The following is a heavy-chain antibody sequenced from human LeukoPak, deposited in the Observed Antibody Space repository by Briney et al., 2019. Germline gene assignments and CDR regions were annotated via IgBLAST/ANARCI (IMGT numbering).Heavy chain of an antibody. D-gene: IGHD3-22*01. CDR3: ARRGLKANYYDSSLKFDY. CDR1: GFTFSSYA. Sequence: PGGSLRLSCAASGFTFSSYAMSWVRQAPGKGLEWVSAISGSGGSTYYADSVKGRFTISRDNSKNTLYLQMNSLRAEDTAVYYCARRGLKANYYDSSLKFDYWGQGTLVTVSS. J-gene: IGHJ4*02. V-gene: IGHV3-23*01. CDR2: ISGSGGST.